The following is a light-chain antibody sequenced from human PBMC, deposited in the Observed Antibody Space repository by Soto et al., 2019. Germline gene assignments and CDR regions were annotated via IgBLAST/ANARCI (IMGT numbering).Light chain of an antibody. CDR3: CSYAGSRNFV. J-gene: IGLJ3*02. Sequence: SALTQPASVSGSPGQSITISCTGTISDVGSYNLVSWYQQHPGKAPKLMIYEGTKRPSGLSNRFSGSKSGNTASLTISGLQAEDEADYYCCSYAGSRNFVFGGGTKLTVL. V-gene: IGLV2-23*03. CDR2: EGT. CDR1: ISDVGSYNL.